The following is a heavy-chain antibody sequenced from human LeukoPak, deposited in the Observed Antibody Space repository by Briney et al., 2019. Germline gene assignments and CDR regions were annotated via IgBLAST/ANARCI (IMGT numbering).Heavy chain of an antibody. V-gene: IGHV1-58*02. CDR3: ARTPPSSGWYGDYYYYYYMDV. D-gene: IGHD6-19*01. CDR2: IVVGSGNT. Sequence: ASVKVSCKASGFTFTSSAMQWVRQARGQRLEWIGWIVVGSGNTNYAQKFQERVTITRDMSTSTAYMELSSLRSEDTAVYYCARTPPSSGWYGDYYYYYYMDVWGKGTTVTISS. CDR1: GFTFTSSA. J-gene: IGHJ6*03.